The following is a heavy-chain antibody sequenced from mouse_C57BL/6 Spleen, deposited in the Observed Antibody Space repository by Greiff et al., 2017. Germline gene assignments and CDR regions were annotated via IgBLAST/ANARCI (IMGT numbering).Heavy chain of an antibody. J-gene: IGHJ4*01. D-gene: IGHD1-1*01. CDR1: GYTFTSYW. CDR2: IHPNSGST. V-gene: IGHV1-64*01. Sequence: VQLQQPGAELVKPGASVKLSCKASGYTFTSYWMHWVKQRPGQGLEWIGMIHPNSGSTNSNEKFKSKATLTVDKSSSTAYMQLSSLTSEDSAVYYCARILRWAMDYWGQGTSVTVSS. CDR3: ARILRWAMDY.